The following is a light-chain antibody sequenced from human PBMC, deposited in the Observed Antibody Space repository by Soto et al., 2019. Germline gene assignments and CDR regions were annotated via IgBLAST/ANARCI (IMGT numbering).Light chain of an antibody. Sequence: EIVLTQSPGPLSLSPGERAPLSCRASPSASSNHLARYRRKPGQAPRLLICGASYRATDIPGRFRGSGSGTDFTLTITRLEPEDFAVYYCQQYGSSPPTFGPGTRVEIK. CDR3: QQYGSSPPT. V-gene: IGKV3-20*01. CDR1: PSASSNH. J-gene: IGKJ1*01. CDR2: GAS.